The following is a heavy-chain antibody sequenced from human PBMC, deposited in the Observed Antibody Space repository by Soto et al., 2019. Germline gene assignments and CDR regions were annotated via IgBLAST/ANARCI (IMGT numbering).Heavy chain of an antibody. J-gene: IGHJ5*02. V-gene: IGHV3-30-3*01. CDR3: ARDREYSYGFMMSWFDP. D-gene: IGHD5-18*01. CDR1: GFTFSSYA. Sequence: GGSLRLSCAASGFTFSSYAMHWVRQAPGKGLEWVAVISYDGSNKYYADSVKGRFTISRDNSKNTLYLQMNSLRAEDTAVYYCARDREYSYGFMMSWFDPWGQGT. CDR2: ISYDGSNK.